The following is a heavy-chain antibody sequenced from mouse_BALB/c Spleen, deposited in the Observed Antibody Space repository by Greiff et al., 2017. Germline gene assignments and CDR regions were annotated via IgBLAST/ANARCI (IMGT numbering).Heavy chain of an antibody. Sequence: EVKLMESGGGLVQPGGSRKLSCAASGFTFSSFGMHWVRQAPEKGLEWVAYISSGSSTIYYADTVKGRFTISRDNPKNTLFLQMTSLRSEDTAMYYCARGAVRYWYFDVWGAGTTVTVSS. V-gene: IGHV5-17*02. J-gene: IGHJ1*01. CDR3: ARGAVRYWYFDV. CDR2: ISSGSSTI. CDR1: GFTFSSFG.